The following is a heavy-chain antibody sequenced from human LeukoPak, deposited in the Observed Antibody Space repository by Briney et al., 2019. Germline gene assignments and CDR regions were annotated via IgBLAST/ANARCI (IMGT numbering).Heavy chain of an antibody. Sequence: GASVKVSCKASGYTFTYYYIHWVRQAPGQGLEWMGWINPNSDDTNYAQKFQGRVTMTRDTSITTAYMELSSLRSDDTAVYYCARDGRFAAYEPDYWGQGTLVTVSS. CDR3: ARDGRFAAYEPDY. CDR2: INPNSDDT. V-gene: IGHV1-2*02. D-gene: IGHD1-26*01. J-gene: IGHJ4*02. CDR1: GYTFTYYY.